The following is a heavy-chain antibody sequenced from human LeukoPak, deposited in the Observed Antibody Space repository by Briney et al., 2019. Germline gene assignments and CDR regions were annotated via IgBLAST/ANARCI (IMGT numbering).Heavy chain of an antibody. CDR2: INHSGST. CDR3: ARTYYDILTGYYMPLDV. CDR1: GGSFSGYY. D-gene: IGHD3-9*01. V-gene: IGHV4-34*01. Sequence: PSETLSLTCAVYGGSFSGYYWSWIRQPPGKGLEWIGEINHSGSTNYNPSLKSRITISVDTSKNQFSLKLSSVTAADTAVYYCARTYYDILTGYYMPLDVWGQGTTVTVSS. J-gene: IGHJ6*02.